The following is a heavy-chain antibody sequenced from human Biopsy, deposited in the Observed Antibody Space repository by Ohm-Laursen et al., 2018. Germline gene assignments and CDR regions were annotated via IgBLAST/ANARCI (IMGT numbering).Heavy chain of an antibody. CDR3: ARGGFFAYSTFDY. J-gene: IGHJ4*02. Sequence: GSLRLSCAASGFIFSSAWMHWVRQAPGKGLVWVSCISSDGSTTYADSVKGRFTISRDNAKNTLYLQMNSLRAEDTAVYYCARGGFFAYSTFDYWGQGALVTVSS. V-gene: IGHV3-74*01. CDR1: GFIFSSAW. D-gene: IGHD4-11*01. CDR2: ISSDGST.